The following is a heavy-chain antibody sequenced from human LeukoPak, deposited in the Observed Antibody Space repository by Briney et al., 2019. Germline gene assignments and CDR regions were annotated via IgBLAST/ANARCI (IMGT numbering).Heavy chain of an antibody. CDR2: IYYSGST. V-gene: IGHV4-39*07. D-gene: IGHD4-23*01. J-gene: IGHJ5*02. CDR1: GGSISSSSYY. Sequence: SETLSLTCTVSGGSISSSSYYWGWIRQPPGKGLEWIGSIYYSGSTYYNPSLKSRVTISVDTSKNQFSLKLSSVTAADTAVYYCARGTTAVSWFDPWGQETLVTVSS. CDR3: ARGTTAVSWFDP.